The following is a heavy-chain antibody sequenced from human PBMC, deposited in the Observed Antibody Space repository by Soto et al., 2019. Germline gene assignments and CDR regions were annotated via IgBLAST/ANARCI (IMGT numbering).Heavy chain of an antibody. J-gene: IGHJ6*02. V-gene: IGHV4-61*01. CDR3: ARDQYDFRSGSYYYAMEV. D-gene: IGHD3-3*01. Sequence: QVQLQESGPGLVKPSETLSLTCTVSGGSVSSESHYWSWIRQTPGKALEWIGYIYYTGSTNYNPSLKGRVTMSVDTSRDQLSLRLRSVTRADTAVYYCARDQYDFRSGSYYYAMEVWGQWTKVTVSS. CDR1: GGSVSSESHY. CDR2: IYYTGST.